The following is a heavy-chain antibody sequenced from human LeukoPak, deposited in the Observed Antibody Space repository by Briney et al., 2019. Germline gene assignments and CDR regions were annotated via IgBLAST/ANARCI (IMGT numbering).Heavy chain of an antibody. J-gene: IGHJ5*02. D-gene: IGHD1-26*01. CDR1: GYTFTGYY. CDR2: INPNRGGT. V-gene: IGHV1-2*02. Sequence: ASVKVSCEPSGYTFTGYYMHWGRQAPEQRLEWIGWINPNRGGTDSAQTFHGTVTTTPDTSLSTHYIEMSRPRYHDTRVYFTVRVGASGNLAWGQGTLVTVSS. CDR3: VRVGASGNLA.